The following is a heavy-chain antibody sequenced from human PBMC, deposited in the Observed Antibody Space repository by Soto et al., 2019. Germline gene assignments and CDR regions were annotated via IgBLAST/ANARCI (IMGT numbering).Heavy chain of an antibody. Sequence: PGGSLRLSCAASGFTFSSYSMNWVRQAPGKGLEWVSYISSCSSTIYYADSVKGRFTISRDNAKNSLYLQMNSLRDEDTAVYYCARVGEQWLVVSNYYYYGMDVWGQGTTVPVSS. V-gene: IGHV3-48*02. J-gene: IGHJ6*02. CDR2: ISSCSSTI. CDR3: ARVGEQWLVVSNYYYYGMDV. D-gene: IGHD6-19*01. CDR1: GFTFSSYS.